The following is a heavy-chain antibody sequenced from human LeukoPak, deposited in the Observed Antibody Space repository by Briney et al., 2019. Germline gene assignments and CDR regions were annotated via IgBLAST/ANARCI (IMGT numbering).Heavy chain of an antibody. CDR3: ARARTGFDL. CDR2: IFYGGIT. D-gene: IGHD1-1*01. Sequence: SETLSLTCTVSGVSISNYYWSWIRQPPGKGLEWIGHIFYGGITYYDPSLKSRVTISADTSKSQLSLKQSSVTAADTAVYYCARARTGFDLWGQGALVTVSS. J-gene: IGHJ5*02. V-gene: IGHV4-59*01. CDR1: GVSISNYY.